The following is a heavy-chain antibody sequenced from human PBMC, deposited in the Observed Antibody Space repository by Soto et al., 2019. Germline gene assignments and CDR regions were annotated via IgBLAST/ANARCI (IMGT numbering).Heavy chain of an antibody. Sequence: GGSLRLSCAASGFTFSSYAMHWVRQAPGKGLEWVTVISYDGSNKYYADSVKGRFTISRDNSKNTLYLQMNSLRAEDTAVYYCARDLQGGSGWSVFDYWRQGTLVTVSS. CDR3: ARDLQGGSGWSVFDY. D-gene: IGHD6-19*01. J-gene: IGHJ4*02. CDR2: ISYDGSNK. CDR1: GFTFSSYA. V-gene: IGHV3-30-3*01.